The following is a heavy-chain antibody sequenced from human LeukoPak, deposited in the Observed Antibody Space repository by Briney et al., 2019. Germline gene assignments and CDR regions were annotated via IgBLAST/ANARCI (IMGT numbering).Heavy chain of an antibody. J-gene: IGHJ5*02. CDR1: GYSFTSYW. CDR2: IYPGDSDT. Sequence: KGGESLKISCKGSGYSFTSYWIGWVRQMPGKGLEWMGIIYPGDSDTRYSPSFQGQVTISADKSISTAYLQWSSLKASDTAMYYCAGLTMVRGVIISRFDPWGQGTLVTVSS. V-gene: IGHV5-51*01. CDR3: AGLTMVRGVIISRFDP. D-gene: IGHD3-10*01.